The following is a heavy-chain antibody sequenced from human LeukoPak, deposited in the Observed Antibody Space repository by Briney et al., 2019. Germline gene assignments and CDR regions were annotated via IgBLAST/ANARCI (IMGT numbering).Heavy chain of an antibody. CDR1: GFTFDDYA. Sequence: GGSLRLSCAASGFTFDDYAMHWVRQAPGKGLEWVSGISWTSGSIGYADSVKGRFTISRDNAKNSLYLQMNSLRAEDTAVYYCLLEWYDAFDIWGQGTMVTVSS. CDR3: LLEWYDAFDI. D-gene: IGHD3-3*01. CDR2: ISWTSGSI. V-gene: IGHV3-9*01. J-gene: IGHJ3*02.